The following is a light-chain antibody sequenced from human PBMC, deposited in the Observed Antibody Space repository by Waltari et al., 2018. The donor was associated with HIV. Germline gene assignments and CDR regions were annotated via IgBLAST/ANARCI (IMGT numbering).Light chain of an antibody. J-gene: IGLJ1*01. CDR2: YDD. CDR3: AAWDDSLNGYV. V-gene: IGLV1-36*01. Sequence: QSVLTQPPSVSEAPRQRVTISCSGSSSNLGSNAVNWYQQVPGKAPKLLIYYDDLLSSGVSGGFSGSKSGTSASLAIRGLQSEDEADYYCAAWDDSLNGYVFGSGTKVTVL. CDR1: SSNLGSNA.